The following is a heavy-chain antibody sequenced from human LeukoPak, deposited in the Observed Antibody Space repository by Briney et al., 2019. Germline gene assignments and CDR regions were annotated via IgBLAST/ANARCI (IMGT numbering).Heavy chain of an antibody. CDR1: GFTFSSYA. CDR2: ISGSGGDT. Sequence: GGSLRLSCAASGFTFSSYAMHWVRQAPGKGLEWVSAISGSGGDTYYADSVKGRFTVSRDNSKNTLYLQMNSLRAEDTAVYYCAKESIVLAYPYFDYWGQGTLVTVSS. J-gene: IGHJ4*02. CDR3: AKESIVLAYPYFDY. V-gene: IGHV3-23*01. D-gene: IGHD2-8*02.